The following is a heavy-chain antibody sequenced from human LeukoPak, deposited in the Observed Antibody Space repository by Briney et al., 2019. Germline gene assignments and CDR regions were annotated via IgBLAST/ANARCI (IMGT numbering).Heavy chain of an antibody. J-gene: IGHJ4*02. CDR1: GFTFSSYA. CDR3: AKDRGRYSGYDYADY. V-gene: IGHV3-23*01. Sequence: PGGSLRLPCAASGFTFSSYAMSWVRQAPGKGLEWVSAISGSGGSTYYADSVKGRFTISRDNSKSTLYLQMNSLRAEDTAVYYCAKDRGRYSGYDYADYWGQGTLVTVSS. D-gene: IGHD5-12*01. CDR2: ISGSGGST.